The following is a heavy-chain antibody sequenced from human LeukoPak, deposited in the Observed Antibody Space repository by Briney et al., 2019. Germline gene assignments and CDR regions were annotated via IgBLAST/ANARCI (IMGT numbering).Heavy chain of an antibody. D-gene: IGHD3-10*01. Sequence: SGRSLRLSCAASGFTFDDYAMHWVRQAPGKGLEWVSGISWNSGDIGYADSVKGRFTISRDNAKNSLYLQMNSLRAEDTAVYYCAKGPRTVRFGDRHKGIFDYWGQGTLVTVSS. V-gene: IGHV3-9*01. J-gene: IGHJ4*02. CDR1: GFTFDDYA. CDR2: ISWNSGDI. CDR3: AKGPRTVRFGDRHKGIFDY.